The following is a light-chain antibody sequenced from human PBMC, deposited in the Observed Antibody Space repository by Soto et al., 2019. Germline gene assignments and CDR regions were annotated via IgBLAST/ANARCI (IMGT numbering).Light chain of an antibody. V-gene: IGKV1-27*01. Sequence: DLQMTQSPTSLSASVGDRVTITCRARQGIRNFVAWYQQKPGKAPKLLIYAASTLQSGVPSRFSGSGSRTDFTLTINSLQPEDVATYSCQKYSSVPVFGPGTKVEIK. CDR1: QGIRNF. CDR2: AAS. J-gene: IGKJ3*01. CDR3: QKYSSVPV.